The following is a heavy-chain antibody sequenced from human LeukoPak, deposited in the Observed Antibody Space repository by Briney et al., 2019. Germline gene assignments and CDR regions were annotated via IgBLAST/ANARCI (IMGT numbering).Heavy chain of an antibody. CDR2: ISGSGGST. J-gene: IGHJ5*02. Sequence: SGGSLRLSCAASGFTFSSYAMSWVRQALGKGLEWVSAISGSGGSTYYADSVKGRFTISRDNSKNTLYLQMNSLRAEDTAVYYCAKDRGHYYDSSGYYNWFDPWGQGTLVTVSS. V-gene: IGHV3-23*01. CDR1: GFTFSSYA. D-gene: IGHD3-22*01. CDR3: AKDRGHYYDSSGYYNWFDP.